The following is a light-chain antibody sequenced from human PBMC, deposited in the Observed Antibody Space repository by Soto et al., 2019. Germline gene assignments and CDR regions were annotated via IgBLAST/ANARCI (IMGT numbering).Light chain of an antibody. CDR1: RSNIGSNI. CDR2: SNH. V-gene: IGLV1-44*01. Sequence: QSALTQPPSMSGTPGQRVTISCSGSRSNIGSNIVNWYQQLPGTAPKLLIYSNHQRPSGVPDRFSGSKSGTSASLAISGLQSDDEADYYCAAWDDSLHGVVFGGGTKLTVL. J-gene: IGLJ3*02. CDR3: AAWDDSLHGVV.